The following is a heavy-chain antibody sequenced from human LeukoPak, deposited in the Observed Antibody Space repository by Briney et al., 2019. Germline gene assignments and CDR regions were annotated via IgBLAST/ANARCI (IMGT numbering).Heavy chain of an antibody. CDR1: GGSISSYY. D-gene: IGHD5-12*01. CDR2: IYHSGST. CDR3: ARGGYSGKDYNN. Sequence: SETLSLTCTVSGGSISSYYWSWIRQPPGKGLEWIGYIYHSGSTKYNPSLKSRVTISVDTSKNQFSLNLSSVTAADTAVYYCARGGYSGKDYNNWGQGTLVTVSS. V-gene: IGHV4-59*01. J-gene: IGHJ4*02.